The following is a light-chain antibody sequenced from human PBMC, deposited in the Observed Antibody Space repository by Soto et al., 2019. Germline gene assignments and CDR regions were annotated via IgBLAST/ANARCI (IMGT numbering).Light chain of an antibody. CDR2: SAS. CDR3: QQYGSSSYT. V-gene: IGKV3-20*01. J-gene: IGKJ2*01. Sequence: EIVLTQSPGTLSLSPGERATLSCRASQSVSSTYLAWYQQNPGQAPRLLIYSASSRATGIPDRFSGSGSGTDFTLTISRLEPEDFAVYFCQQYGSSSYTFGQGTKLEIK. CDR1: QSVSSTY.